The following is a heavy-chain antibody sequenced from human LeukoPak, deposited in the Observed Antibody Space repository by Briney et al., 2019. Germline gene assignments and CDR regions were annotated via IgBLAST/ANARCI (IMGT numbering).Heavy chain of an antibody. CDR2: IRSKADSYAT. CDR1: AFTFSGSA. V-gene: IGHV3-73*01. Sequence: GGSLRLSYAASAFTFSGSAMHWVRQASGKGLEWIGLIRSKADSYATAYAASVKGRFTISRDDSKNTAYLQMNSLKTEDTAVYYCTRPSHSYGTDAFDIWGQGTMVTVSS. J-gene: IGHJ3*02. D-gene: IGHD1-14*01. CDR3: TRPSHSYGTDAFDI.